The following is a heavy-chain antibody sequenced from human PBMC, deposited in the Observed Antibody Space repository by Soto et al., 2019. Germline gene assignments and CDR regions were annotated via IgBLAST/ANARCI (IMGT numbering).Heavy chain of an antibody. J-gene: IGHJ4*02. V-gene: IGHV4-59*01. CDR3: ARDGYYYDSSGYYE. D-gene: IGHD3-22*01. CDR1: DGSISSYY. Sequence: SETLSLTCTVADGSISSYYWSWLRQPPGKGLEWIGDIYYSGSTNYTPPLKSRVTISVDTSQNQFSLKLSCVTAADTAVYYCARDGYYYDSSGYYEWGQGTLVTVSS. CDR2: IYYSGST.